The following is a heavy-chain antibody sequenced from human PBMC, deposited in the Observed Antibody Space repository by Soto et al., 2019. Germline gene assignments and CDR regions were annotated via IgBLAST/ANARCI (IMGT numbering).Heavy chain of an antibody. D-gene: IGHD3-10*02. CDR1: GYSFTNYG. V-gene: IGHV1-18*01. CDR2: IRAYNEKT. Sequence: QVQLVQSGAEVKKPGASVNVSCRASGYSFTNYGVSWVRQAPGQGLEWMGWIRAYNEKTNYSPKFQDRVTMTTDTSTSTAYMELRSLRSDDTAVYYCAAEGKRITMLVGSDSWGQGTLVTVS. J-gene: IGHJ4*02. CDR3: AAEGKRITMLVGSDS.